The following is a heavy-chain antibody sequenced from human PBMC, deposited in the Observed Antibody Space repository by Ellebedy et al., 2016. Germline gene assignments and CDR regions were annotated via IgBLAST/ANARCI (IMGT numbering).Heavy chain of an antibody. CDR2: IYYSGST. CDR1: GASINSYW. D-gene: IGHD6-19*01. J-gene: IGHJ5*02. CDR3: ARLSRDWDPPLGP. Sequence: SETLSLXXTVSGASINSYWWSWIRQSPGRGLEYIGYIYYSGSTDYNPSFESRVTMSIDASKKQFSLKLSSVTAADTAVYYCARLSRDWDPPLGPWGQGTLVTVSS. V-gene: IGHV4-59*08.